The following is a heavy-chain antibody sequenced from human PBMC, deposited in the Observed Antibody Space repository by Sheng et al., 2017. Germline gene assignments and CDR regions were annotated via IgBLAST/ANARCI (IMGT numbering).Heavy chain of an antibody. D-gene: IGHD2-15*01. CDR1: GFTFSSYG. J-gene: IGHJ4*02. CDR3: AKDIGGYCSGGSCYLGY. CDR2: IRYDGSNK. V-gene: IGHV3-30*02. Sequence: QVQLVESGGGVVQPGGSLRLSCAASGFTFSSYGMHWVRQAPGKGLEWVAFIRYDGSNKYYADSVKGRFTISRDNSKNTLYLQMNSLRAEDTAVYYCAKDIGGYCSGGSCYLGYWGQGTLVTVSS.